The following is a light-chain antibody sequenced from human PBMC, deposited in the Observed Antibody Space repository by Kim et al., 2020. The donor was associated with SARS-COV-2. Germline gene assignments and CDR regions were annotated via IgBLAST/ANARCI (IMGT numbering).Light chain of an antibody. Sequence: LGQIVRITCQGDSLRSYYASWYQQKPGQAPVLVIYGKNNRPSGIPDRFSGSSSGNTASLTITGAQAEDEADYYCNSRDSSGNPRWVFGGGTQLTVL. CDR3: NSRDSSGNPRWV. CDR2: GKN. J-gene: IGLJ3*02. CDR1: SLRSYY. V-gene: IGLV3-19*01.